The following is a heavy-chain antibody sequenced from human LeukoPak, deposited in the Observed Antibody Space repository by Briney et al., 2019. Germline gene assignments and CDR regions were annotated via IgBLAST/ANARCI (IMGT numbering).Heavy chain of an antibody. J-gene: IGHJ4*02. Sequence: SVKVSCKASVGTFSSYAISWVRQAPGQGLEWMGGVIPIFGTTNYAQKFQGRVTITADKSTSTAYMELSSLRSEDTAVYYCARAQAAAYPFDYWGQGTLVTVSS. CDR2: VIPIFGTT. V-gene: IGHV1-69*06. CDR1: VGTFSSYA. CDR3: ARAQAAAYPFDY. D-gene: IGHD6-25*01.